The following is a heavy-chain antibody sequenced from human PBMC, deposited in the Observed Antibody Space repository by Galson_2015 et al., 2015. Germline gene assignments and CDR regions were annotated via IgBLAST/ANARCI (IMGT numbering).Heavy chain of an antibody. D-gene: IGHD6-19*01. CDR1: GFTFSSFA. CDR3: ATSYTGYSSGWPPFSAFDF. Sequence: SLRLSCAASGFTFSSFAMSWVRQAPGQGLEWVSAISGSGGSTYYADSMKGRFTISRDNSKNTLYLQMNSLRSEDTAVYYCATSYTGYSSGWPPFSAFDFWGQGTMVTVSS. CDR2: ISGSGGST. V-gene: IGHV3-23*01. J-gene: IGHJ3*01.